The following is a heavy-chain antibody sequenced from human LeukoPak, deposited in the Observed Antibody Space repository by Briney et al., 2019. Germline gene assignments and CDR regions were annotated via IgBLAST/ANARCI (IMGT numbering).Heavy chain of an antibody. V-gene: IGHV3-30*18. CDR2: ISDDGSNK. D-gene: IGHD3-22*01. J-gene: IGHJ4*02. CDR3: AKDLENYYDSSGYVDY. Sequence: PGRSLRLSCAASGFTFSSYGMHWVRHAPGKGLEWVAAISDDGSNKYYADSVKGRFTISRDNSKNTVYLQMNSLRAEDTAVYYCAKDLENYYDSSGYVDYWGQGTLVTVSS. CDR1: GFTFSSYG.